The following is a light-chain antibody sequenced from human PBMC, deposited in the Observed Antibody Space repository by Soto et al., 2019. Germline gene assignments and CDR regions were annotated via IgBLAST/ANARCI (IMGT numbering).Light chain of an antibody. Sequence: NPMSLSPSHLSAYLGGRFTFTCRASQSISSWLAWYQQKPGKAPKLLIYDASSLESGVPSRFSGSGSGTEFTLTISSLQPDDFATYYCQQYNSYLLTFGQGTKVDIK. CDR2: DAS. V-gene: IGKV1-5*01. J-gene: IGKJ1*01. CDR3: QQYNSYLLT. CDR1: QSISSW.